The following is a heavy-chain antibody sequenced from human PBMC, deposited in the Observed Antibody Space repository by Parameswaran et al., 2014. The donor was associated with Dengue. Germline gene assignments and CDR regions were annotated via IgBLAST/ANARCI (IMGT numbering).Heavy chain of an antibody. Sequence: IRSAPRNGGWSGLGKSIIVEAPTTTRPSKSRVTISVDTSKNQFSLKLSSVTAADTAVYYCAREWVIVVVPAAMQGVYNWFDPWGQGTLVTVSS. CDR2: SIIVEAP. J-gene: IGHJ5*02. D-gene: IGHD2-2*01. CDR3: AREWVIVVVPAAMQGVYNWFDP. V-gene: IGHV4-34*01.